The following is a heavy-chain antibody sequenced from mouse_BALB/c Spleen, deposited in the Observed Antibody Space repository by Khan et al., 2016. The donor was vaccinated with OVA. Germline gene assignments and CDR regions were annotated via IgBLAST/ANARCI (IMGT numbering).Heavy chain of an antibody. CDR1: GFSLSNYG. CDR3: ASAFYNGAWFAY. D-gene: IGHD1-3*01. J-gene: IGHJ3*01. CDR2: IWAGGST. V-gene: IGHV2-9*02. Sequence: VQLQESGPGLVAPSQTLSITCTVAGFSLSNYGVHWVRQPPGKGLEWLGVIWAGGSTNHNSALMSRLTISKDNSKSQVFLKMNSLQTDDTAMYYYASAFYNGAWFAYWGQGTLVTVSA.